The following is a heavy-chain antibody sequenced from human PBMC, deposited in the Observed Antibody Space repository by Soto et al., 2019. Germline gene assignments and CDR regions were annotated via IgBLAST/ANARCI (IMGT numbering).Heavy chain of an antibody. CDR3: ARARVGYSSSHTNYYGMDV. J-gene: IGHJ6*01. CDR1: GYTFTGYY. D-gene: IGHD6-6*01. CDR2: INPNSGGT. V-gene: IGHV1-2*04. Sequence: ASVKVSCKASGYTFTGYYMHWVRQAPGQGLEWMGWINPNSGGTNYAQKFQGWVTMTRDTSISTAYMELSRLRSDDTAVYYCARARVGYSSSHTNYYGMDVWGQGTKVTVSS.